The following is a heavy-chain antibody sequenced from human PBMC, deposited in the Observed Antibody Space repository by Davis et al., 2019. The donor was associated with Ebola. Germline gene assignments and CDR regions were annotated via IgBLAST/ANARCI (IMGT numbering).Heavy chain of an antibody. Sequence: PGGSLRLSCAASGFTFSGDSMNGVRQAPGKGLEWGSSKSSSSSYKYYADSVKGRFTISRDNAKNSLYLQINSLRAEDTAVYYCARDPEEQWLEGWFDNWGQGTLFTVSS. CDR1: GFTFSGDS. CDR2: KSSSSSYK. V-gene: IGHV3-21*01. D-gene: IGHD6-19*01. CDR3: ARDPEEQWLEGWFDN. J-gene: IGHJ5*02.